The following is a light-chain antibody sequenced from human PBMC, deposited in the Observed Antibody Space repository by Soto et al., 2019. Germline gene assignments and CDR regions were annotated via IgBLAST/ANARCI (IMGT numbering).Light chain of an antibody. CDR2: AAS. CDR3: QQSYSAPWT. CDR1: QSISSY. J-gene: IGKJ1*01. V-gene: IGKV1-39*01. Sequence: DIPMTQSPSSLSAFVGDRVTITCRASQSISSYLNWYQQKPGKAPKLLIYAASSLQFGVPSRFSGSGSGTDFTLTISSLQPEDFATYYCQQSYSAPWTFGQGTKVEIK.